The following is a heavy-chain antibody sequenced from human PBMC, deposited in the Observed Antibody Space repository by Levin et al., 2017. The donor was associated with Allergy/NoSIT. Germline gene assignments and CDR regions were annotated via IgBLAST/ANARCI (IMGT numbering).Heavy chain of an antibody. CDR2: IYPGDSDT. CDR3: ARTLGYCSGGSCYGFDY. J-gene: IGHJ4*02. CDR1: GYSFTSYW. V-gene: IGHV5-51*01. Sequence: KVSCKGSGYSFTSYWIGWVRQMPGKGLEWMGIIYPGDSDTRYSPSFQGQVTISADKSISTAYLQWSSLKASDTAMYYCARTLGYCSGGSCYGFDYWGQGTLVTVSS. D-gene: IGHD2-15*01.